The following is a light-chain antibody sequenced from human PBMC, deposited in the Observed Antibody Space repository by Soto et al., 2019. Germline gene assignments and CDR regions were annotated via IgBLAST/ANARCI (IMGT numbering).Light chain of an antibody. CDR2: END. J-gene: IGLJ1*01. Sequence: QSVLTQPPSVSAAPGQKVTMSCSGSSSNIGKYYVSWHQQLPGTAPKLLIYENDKRPSWIPDRFSGSKSGTSATLGITGLQTEDEADYYCGTWDSSLTTFVFGTGTKLTVL. V-gene: IGLV1-51*02. CDR3: GTWDSSLTTFV. CDR1: SSNIGKYY.